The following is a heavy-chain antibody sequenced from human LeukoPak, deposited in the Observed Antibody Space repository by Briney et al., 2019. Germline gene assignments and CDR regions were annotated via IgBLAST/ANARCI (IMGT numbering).Heavy chain of an antibody. CDR1: GFRFGSNG. CDR2: IAYDGSSK. Sequence: GGSLRLSCAASGFRFGSNGMHWVRQTPDKGLEWVAAIAYDGSSKYYGDSVKGRFTISRDNPNNMVFLHMNSLRADDTALYYCVKDPRGGYAYGYFDSWGQGALVIGSS. V-gene: IGHV3-33*05. J-gene: IGHJ4*02. D-gene: IGHD5-18*01. CDR3: VKDPRGGYAYGYFDS.